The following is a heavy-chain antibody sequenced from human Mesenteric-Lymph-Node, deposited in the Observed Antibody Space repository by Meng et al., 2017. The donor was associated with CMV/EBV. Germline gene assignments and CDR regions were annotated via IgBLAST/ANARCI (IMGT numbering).Heavy chain of an antibody. CDR1: GYSISSGYY. CDR3: ARVKVEVVIAKSNWFDP. CDR2: IYYSGST. D-gene: IGHD2-21*01. J-gene: IGHJ5*02. Sequence: SETLSLTCTVSGYSISSGYYWGWIRQPPGKGLEWIGSIYYSGSTYYNPSLKSRVTISVDTSKNQFSLKLSSVTAADTAVYYCARVKVEVVIAKSNWFDPWGQGTLVTVSS. V-gene: IGHV4-38-2*02.